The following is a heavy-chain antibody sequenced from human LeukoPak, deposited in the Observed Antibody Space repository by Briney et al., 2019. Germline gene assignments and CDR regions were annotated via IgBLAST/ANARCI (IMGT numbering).Heavy chain of an antibody. J-gene: IGHJ4*02. V-gene: IGHV4-34*01. CDR3: AREKVEYSYGLFDY. D-gene: IGHD5-18*01. CDR1: GGSISSYY. CDR2: INHSGST. Sequence: SETLSLTCTVSGGSISSYYWSWIRQPPGKGLEWIGEINHSGSTNYNPSLKSRVTISVDTSKNQFSLKLSSVTAADTAVYYCAREKVEYSYGLFDYWGQGTLVTVSS.